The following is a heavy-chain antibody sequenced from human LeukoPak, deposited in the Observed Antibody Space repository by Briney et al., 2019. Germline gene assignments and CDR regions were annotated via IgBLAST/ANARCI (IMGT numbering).Heavy chain of an antibody. Sequence: PGGSLRLSCAASGFTFSSYSMNWVRQVPGKGLEWVSSISSSSSYIYYADSVRGRFTISRDNAKNSLYLQMNSLRAEDTAVYYCARDSSSSFDYWGQGTLVTVSS. J-gene: IGHJ4*02. CDR2: ISSSSSYI. V-gene: IGHV3-21*01. D-gene: IGHD6-13*01. CDR1: GFTFSSYS. CDR3: ARDSSSSFDY.